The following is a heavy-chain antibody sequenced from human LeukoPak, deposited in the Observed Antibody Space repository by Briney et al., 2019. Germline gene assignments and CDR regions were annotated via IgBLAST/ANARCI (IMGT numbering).Heavy chain of an antibody. Sequence: GGSLRLSCAASGFTLSTYGMSWVRQAPGKELEWVSALSGSGGTTYYADFMKGRFTISRDNSKNTLYLQMYSLRAEDTAVYYCARDRVGATLYFDYWGQGTLVTVSS. CDR1: GFTLSTYG. D-gene: IGHD1-26*01. V-gene: IGHV3-23*01. J-gene: IGHJ4*02. CDR2: LSGSGGTT. CDR3: ARDRVGATLYFDY.